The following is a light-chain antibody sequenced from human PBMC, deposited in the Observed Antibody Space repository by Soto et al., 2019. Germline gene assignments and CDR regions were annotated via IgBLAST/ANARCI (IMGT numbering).Light chain of an antibody. CDR3: QQSYSTPTIT. J-gene: IGKJ5*01. V-gene: IGKV1-39*01. Sequence: DLQMTQSPSSLSASVGDRVTITCRASQSISTYLNWYQQKPGKAPKLLIYAAFSLQSGVPSRFSGSGSGTDFTLTISSLQPEDFATYYCQQSYSTPTITFGQGTRLEIK. CDR2: AAF. CDR1: QSISTY.